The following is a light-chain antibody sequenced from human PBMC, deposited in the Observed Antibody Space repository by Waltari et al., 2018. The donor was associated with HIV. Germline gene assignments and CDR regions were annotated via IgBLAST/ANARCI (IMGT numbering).Light chain of an antibody. CDR3: QSYDSSLSGKV. CDR2: GTS. CDR1: SSNIGAGYD. J-gene: IGLJ3*02. V-gene: IGLV1-40*01. Sequence: QSVLTQPPSVSGAPGQRVTISCTGSSSNIGAGYDVPWYKQLPGTAPKLLIYGTSNRPSGVPDRFSASKSGTSASLAITGLQAEDEADYYCQSYDSSLSGKVFGGGTKLTVL.